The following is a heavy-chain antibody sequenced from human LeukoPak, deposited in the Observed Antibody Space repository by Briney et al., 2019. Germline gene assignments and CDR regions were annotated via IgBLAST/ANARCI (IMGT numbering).Heavy chain of an antibody. V-gene: IGHV3-23*01. CDR3: ARGACSVTSCYFDY. D-gene: IGHD2-2*01. Sequence: GGSLRLSCAASGFTFSTYAMGWVRQAPGKGLEWVSSIKGSGGNPFYADSVKGRFTISRDNSKNTLFLQLNSLRAEDTAVYYCARGACSVTSCYFDYWGQGTLVTVSS. J-gene: IGHJ4*02. CDR1: GFTFSTYA. CDR2: IKGSGGNP.